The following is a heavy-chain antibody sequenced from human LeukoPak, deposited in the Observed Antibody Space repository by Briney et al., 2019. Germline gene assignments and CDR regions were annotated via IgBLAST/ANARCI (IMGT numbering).Heavy chain of an antibody. V-gene: IGHV3-30-3*01. CDR3: ARGRITMVREVPLFDY. CDR1: GFTFSSYA. D-gene: IGHD3-10*01. J-gene: IGHJ4*02. Sequence: GRSLRLSCAASGFTFSSYAMHWVRQAPGKGLEWVAVISYDGSNKYYADSVKGRFTISRDNSKNTLYLQMNSLRAEDTAVYYCARGRITMVREVPLFDYWGQGTLVTVSS. CDR2: ISYDGSNK.